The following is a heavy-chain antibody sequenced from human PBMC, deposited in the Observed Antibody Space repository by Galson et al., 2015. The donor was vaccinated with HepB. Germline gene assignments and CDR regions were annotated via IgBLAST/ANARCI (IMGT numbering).Heavy chain of an antibody. D-gene: IGHD2-21*02. V-gene: IGHV3-21*01. J-gene: IGHJ6*02. CDR3: ASLLAYCGGYCYSNYYYYGMDV. CDR1: GFTFSSYS. CDR2: ISSSSSYI. Sequence: SLRLSCAASGFTFSSYSMNWVRQAPGKGLEWVSSISSSSSYIYYADSVKGRFTISRDNAKNSLYLQMNSLRAEDTAVYYCASLLAYCGGYCYSNYYYYGMDVWGQGTTVTVSS.